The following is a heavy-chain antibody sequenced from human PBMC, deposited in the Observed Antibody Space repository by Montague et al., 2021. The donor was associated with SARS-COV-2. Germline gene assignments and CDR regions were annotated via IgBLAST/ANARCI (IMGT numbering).Heavy chain of an antibody. CDR3: ARDGTAGDWFDP. D-gene: IGHD1-26*01. Sequence: TLSLTCTVSGGSIRSENYYWSFIRQHPGKRLGWIGYIHYSGTTYYNSSLNRRVTISVDTSKNQFSLKLRSVTAADTAVYFCARDGTAGDWFDPWGQGTLVTVSS. V-gene: IGHV4-31*03. CDR2: IHYSGTT. CDR1: GGSIRSENYY. J-gene: IGHJ5*02.